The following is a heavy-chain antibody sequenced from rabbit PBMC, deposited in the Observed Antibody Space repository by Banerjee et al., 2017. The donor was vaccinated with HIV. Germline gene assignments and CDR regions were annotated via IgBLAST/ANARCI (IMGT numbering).Heavy chain of an antibody. CDR1: GFSFSTRYY. CDR3: ARDLPDVIGWNFGW. Sequence: QSLEESGGGLVQPEGSLTLTCTASGFSFSTRYYMCWVRQAPGKGLEWVGCIYIGDGSTYYASWAQGRFTISKTSSTTVTLQVTSLTAADTATYFCARDLPDVIGWNFGWWGPGTLVTVS. D-gene: IGHD1-1*01. V-gene: IGHV1S40*01. J-gene: IGHJ4*01. CDR2: IYIGDGST.